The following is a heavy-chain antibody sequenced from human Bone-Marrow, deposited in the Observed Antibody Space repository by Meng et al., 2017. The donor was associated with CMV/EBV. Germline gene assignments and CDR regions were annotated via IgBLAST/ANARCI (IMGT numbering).Heavy chain of an antibody. CDR2: ISSSGSTI. CDR1: GFTFSNYE. D-gene: IGHD1-26*01. V-gene: IGHV3-48*03. CDR3: ARRGWSYLDPIDY. J-gene: IGHJ4*02. Sequence: SLKISCAASGFTFSNYEMNWVRQAPRKGLEWVSYISSSGSTIYYADSVKARFTISRDNAKNSLYLQMNSLRAEDTAVYYCARRGWSYLDPIDYWGQGTLVTFSS.